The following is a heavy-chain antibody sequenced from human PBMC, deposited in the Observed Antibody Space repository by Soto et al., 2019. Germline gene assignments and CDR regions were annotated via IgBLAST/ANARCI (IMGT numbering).Heavy chain of an antibody. CDR2: IIPILNIA. Sequence: QVQLVQSGAEVKKPGSSVKVSCKASGGTFSSYTISWVRQAPGQGLEWMGRIIPILNIANYAQKFQGRVTITADKSTNTAYMELSSLRYEDTAVYFCARGLHRNSGTWANFQHWGQGTLVTVSS. V-gene: IGHV1-69*02. CDR3: ARGLHRNSGTWANFQH. CDR1: GGTFSSYT. D-gene: IGHD3-10*01. J-gene: IGHJ1*01.